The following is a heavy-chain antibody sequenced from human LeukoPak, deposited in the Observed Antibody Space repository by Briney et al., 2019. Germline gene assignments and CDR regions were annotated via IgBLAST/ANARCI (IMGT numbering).Heavy chain of an antibody. D-gene: IGHD2-2*01. CDR2: IYYSGST. V-gene: IGHV4-39*02. Sequence: SETLSLTCTVSGGSISSGDYYWGWIRQPPGKGLEWIGNIYYSGSTYCNPSLKSRVTISVDTSKNHFSLKLNSVTAADTALYYCARLGYCSSASCGPLDYWGQGTLVTVSS. J-gene: IGHJ4*02. CDR1: GGSISSGDYY. CDR3: ARLGYCSSASCGPLDY.